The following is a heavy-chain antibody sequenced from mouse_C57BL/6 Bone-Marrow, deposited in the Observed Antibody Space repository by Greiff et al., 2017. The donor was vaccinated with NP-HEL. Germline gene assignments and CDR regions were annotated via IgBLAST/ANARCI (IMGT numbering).Heavy chain of an antibody. CDR2: IYPRSGNT. D-gene: IGHD1-1*01. CDR3: ATGSSPYYFDY. V-gene: IGHV1-81*01. Sequence: VQLQQSGAELARPGASVKLSCKASGYTFTSYGISWVKQRTGQGLEWIGEIYPRSGNTYYTEKFKGKATLTADKSSSTAYMELRSLTSDDSAVYFCATGSSPYYFDYWGQGTTLTVSS. CDR1: GYTFTSYG. J-gene: IGHJ2*01.